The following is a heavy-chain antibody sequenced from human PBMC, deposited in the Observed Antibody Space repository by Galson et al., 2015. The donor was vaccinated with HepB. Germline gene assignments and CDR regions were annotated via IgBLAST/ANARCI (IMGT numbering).Heavy chain of an antibody. CDR3: VKDGDWSFEC. J-gene: IGHJ4*02. Sequence: SLRLSCAASGFTFNNFHMGWVRQAPGRGLEWVSTILNGGDNTYYADSVKGRFTISRDNSKNTLYLQMSSLRAEDTAVYYCVKDGDWSFECWGQGTLVTVSS. CDR2: ILNGGDNT. D-gene: IGHD3/OR15-3a*01. V-gene: IGHV3-23*01. CDR1: GFTFNNFH.